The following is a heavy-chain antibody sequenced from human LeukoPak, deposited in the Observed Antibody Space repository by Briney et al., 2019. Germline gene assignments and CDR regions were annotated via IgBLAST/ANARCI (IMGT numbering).Heavy chain of an antibody. V-gene: IGHV3-48*01. CDR1: GFTFKSYT. CDR3: ARGGYGGHSFDY. CDR2: ISSRSSTK. Sequence: PGGSLRLSCAASGFTFKSYTMHWVRQAPGKGLEWVSDISSRSSTKYYADSVKGRFTISRDNAENSLFLQMSSLRAEDTAIYYCARGGYGGHSFDYWGQGTLVIVSS. D-gene: IGHD4-23*01. J-gene: IGHJ4*02.